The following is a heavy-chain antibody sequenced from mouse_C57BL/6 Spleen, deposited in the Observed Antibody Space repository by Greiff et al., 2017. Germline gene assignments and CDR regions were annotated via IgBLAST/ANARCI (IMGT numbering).Heavy chain of an antibody. J-gene: IGHJ2*01. Sequence: QVQLLQSGAELAKPGASVKLSCKASGYTFTSYWMHWVNQRPGEGLEWIGYINPSSGYTKYNQKFKDKATLTADKSSSTAYMQLSSLTYEDSAVYYCARVKDYDVRGFDYWGQGTTLTVSS. D-gene: IGHD2-4*01. V-gene: IGHV1-7*01. CDR1: GYTFTSYW. CDR3: ARVKDYDVRGFDY. CDR2: INPSSGYT.